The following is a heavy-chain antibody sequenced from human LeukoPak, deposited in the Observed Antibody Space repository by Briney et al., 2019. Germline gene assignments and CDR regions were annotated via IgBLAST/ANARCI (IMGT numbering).Heavy chain of an antibody. V-gene: IGHV3-48*01. D-gene: IGHD3-3*01. CDR3: ARDQRITIFGVAIGDAFDI. Sequence: PGGSLRLSCAASGFTFSSYSMNWVRQAPGKGLEWVSYISSSSSTIYYADSVKGRFTISRDNAKNSLYLPMNSLRAEDTAVYYCARDQRITIFGVAIGDAFDIWGQGTMVTVSS. CDR1: GFTFSSYS. CDR2: ISSSSSTI. J-gene: IGHJ3*02.